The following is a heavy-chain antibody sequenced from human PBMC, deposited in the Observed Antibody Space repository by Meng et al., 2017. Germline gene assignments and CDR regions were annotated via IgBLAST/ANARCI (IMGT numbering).Heavy chain of an antibody. V-gene: IGHV3-7*01. CDR1: GFTFSKYW. Sequence: GESGGGLVQLGGFLSSSCAAAGFTFSKYWMGWVRPAPGKGLEWVANIKQDGSEKYYVDSVKGRFTISRDNAKNSLYLQMNSLRAEDTAVYYCAREGVIYWYFDLWGRGTLVTVSS. CDR2: IKQDGSEK. CDR3: AREGVIYWYFDL. J-gene: IGHJ2*01. D-gene: IGHD3-10*01.